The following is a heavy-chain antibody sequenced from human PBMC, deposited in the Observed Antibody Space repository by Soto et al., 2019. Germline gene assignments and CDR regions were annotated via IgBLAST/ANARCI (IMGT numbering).Heavy chain of an antibody. Sequence: GGSLRLSCAASGFTFSSYGMHWVRQAPGKGLEWVAVIWYDGSNKYYADSVKGRFTISRDNSKNTLYLQMNSLRAEDTAVYYCARGRYSSSWYYYYGMDVWGQGTTVTVS. CDR3: ARGRYSSSWYYYYGMDV. J-gene: IGHJ6*02. CDR2: IWYDGSNK. CDR1: GFTFSSYG. V-gene: IGHV3-33*01. D-gene: IGHD6-13*01.